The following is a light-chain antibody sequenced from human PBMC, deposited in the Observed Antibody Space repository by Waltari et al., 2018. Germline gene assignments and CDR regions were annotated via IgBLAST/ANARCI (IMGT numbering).Light chain of an antibody. Sequence: EIVLTQSPVSLSLSPGERATLFCRSSQSISRYLAWYQQKPGQAPRLLIYGASNRATGVPPRCRGSGSGTGCSLTISGLEPEDSAVYYCQHHVRLPATFGQGTKVEIK. V-gene: IGKV3-20*01. CDR3: QHHVRLPAT. CDR1: QSISRY. CDR2: GAS. J-gene: IGKJ1*01.